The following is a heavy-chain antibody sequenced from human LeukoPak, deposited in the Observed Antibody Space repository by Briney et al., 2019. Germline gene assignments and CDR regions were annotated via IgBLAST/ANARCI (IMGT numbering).Heavy chain of an antibody. CDR2: INPNSGGT. Sequence: ASVKVSCKASGYTFTGFYIHWVRQAPGQGLEWMGWINPNSGGTNYAQKFQGRVTMTRDTSISTAYMELGRLRSDDTSVFYCATSMGYCTGTTCYTIWAFDNWVQGTLVTVPS. D-gene: IGHD2-2*02. CDR1: GYTFTGFY. J-gene: IGHJ4*02. V-gene: IGHV1-2*02. CDR3: ATSMGYCTGTTCYTIWAFDN.